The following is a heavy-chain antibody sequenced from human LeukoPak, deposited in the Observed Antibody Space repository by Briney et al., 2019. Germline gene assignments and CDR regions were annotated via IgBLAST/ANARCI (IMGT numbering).Heavy chain of an antibody. Sequence: GGSLRLSCAVSGFTFNYYDMHWVRQAPGKRLEWVSAIRTTGDTHYPDSVKGRFAMSREDAMNSVHLQMNTLRAGDTAVYYCARGVSYYYDNSGHPGWYFDLWGRGTLVTVSS. D-gene: IGHD3-22*01. J-gene: IGHJ2*01. V-gene: IGHV3-13*01. CDR1: GFTFNYYD. CDR2: IRTTGDT. CDR3: ARGVSYYYDNSGHPGWYFDL.